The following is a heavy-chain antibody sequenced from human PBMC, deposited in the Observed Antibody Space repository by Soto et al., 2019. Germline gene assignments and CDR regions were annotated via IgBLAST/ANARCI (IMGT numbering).Heavy chain of an antibody. Sequence: PSQTLSLTCAISGDSVSSNSAAWNWIRQSPSRGLEWLGRTYYRSKWYNDYAVSVKSRITINPDTSKNQFSLKLSSVTAADTAVYYCARDIAAYDSSGYVDAFDIWGQGTMVTVSS. CDR3: ARDIAAYDSSGYVDAFDI. V-gene: IGHV6-1*01. J-gene: IGHJ3*02. D-gene: IGHD3-22*01. CDR2: TYYRSKWYN. CDR1: GDSVSSNSAA.